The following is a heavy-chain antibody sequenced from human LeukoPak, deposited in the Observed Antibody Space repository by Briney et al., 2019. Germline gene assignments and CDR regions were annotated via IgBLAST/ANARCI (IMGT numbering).Heavy chain of an antibody. CDR3: ARLVLTGYTYYYYYGMDV. J-gene: IGHJ6*02. V-gene: IGHV4-59*08. Sequence: KPSETLSLTCTVSGGSISSYYWSWIRQPPGKGLEWIGYIYYSGSTNYNPSLKSRVTISVDTSKNQFSLKLSSVTAADTAVYYCARLVLTGYTYYYYYGMDVWGQGTTVTVSS. CDR2: IYYSGST. CDR1: GGSISSYY. D-gene: IGHD3-9*01.